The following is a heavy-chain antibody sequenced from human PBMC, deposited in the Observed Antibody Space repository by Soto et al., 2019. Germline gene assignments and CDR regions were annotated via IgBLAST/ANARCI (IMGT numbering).Heavy chain of an antibody. D-gene: IGHD3-9*01. J-gene: IGHJ4*02. V-gene: IGHV4-4*07. Sequence: PSETLSLTCTVSGGSISSYYWSWMRQPAGKGLEWIGRIYTSGSTNYTTSLKSRVTMSVDTSKNQFSLRLSSVTAADTAVYYCARGAVDLHFDYWGQGTLVTVSS. CDR1: GGSISSYY. CDR3: ARGAVDLHFDY. CDR2: IYTSGST.